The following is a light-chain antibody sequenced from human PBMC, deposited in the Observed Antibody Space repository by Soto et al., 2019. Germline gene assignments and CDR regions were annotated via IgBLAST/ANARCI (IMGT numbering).Light chain of an antibody. CDR3: SSYTSSGTYVV. CDR2: EVS. CDR1: SSDVGGYNY. Sequence: QPASVSGSPGQSITISCTGTSSDVGGYNYVSWYQQHPGKAPKLMIYEVSNRPSGVSNRFSGSKSGNTASLTISGLQAEDEADYYCSSYTSSGTYVVFGGGTKLTVL. J-gene: IGLJ2*01. V-gene: IGLV2-14*01.